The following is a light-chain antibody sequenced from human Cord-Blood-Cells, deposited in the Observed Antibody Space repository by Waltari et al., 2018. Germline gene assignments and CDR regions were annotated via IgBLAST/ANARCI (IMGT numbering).Light chain of an antibody. CDR3: CSYAGSSTPYV. V-gene: IGLV2-23*01. Sequence: QSALTQPASVSGSPGQSLTISCTGTSSDVGSYNLVSWYQQHPGKAPKPMIYEGSKRPSGVSNRFSGSKSGNTASLTISGLQAEDEADYYCCSYAGSSTPYVFGTGTKVTVL. CDR1: SSDVGSYNL. J-gene: IGLJ1*01. CDR2: EGS.